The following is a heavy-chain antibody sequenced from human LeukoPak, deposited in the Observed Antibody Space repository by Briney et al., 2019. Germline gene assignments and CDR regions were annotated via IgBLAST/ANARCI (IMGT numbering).Heavy chain of an antibody. D-gene: IGHD6-25*01. V-gene: IGHV4-59*08. CDR3: VRYLAAGYFDL. Sequence: SEPLSLTCTVSGGSIVSYYWSWIRQPPGKGLEWIGYIYYTESTNYNPSLKSRVTISVDTSKNQFSLKLSSVTAADTAVYYCVRYLAAGYFDLWGRGTLVTVSS. CDR1: GGSIVSYY. CDR2: IYYTEST. J-gene: IGHJ2*01.